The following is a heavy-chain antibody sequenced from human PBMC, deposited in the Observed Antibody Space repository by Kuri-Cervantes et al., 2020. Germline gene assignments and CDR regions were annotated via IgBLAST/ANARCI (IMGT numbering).Heavy chain of an antibody. CDR3: ARDRRRGDYIYYFDY. CDR2: IGTAGDT. D-gene: IGHD4-11*01. J-gene: IGHJ4*02. Sequence: GESLKISCAASGFTFSSYDMHWVRQATGKGLEWVSAIGTAGDTYYPGSVKGRFTISRENAKNSLYLQMNSLRAGDTAVYYCARDRRRGDYIYYFDYWGQGTLVTVSS. CDR1: GFTFSSYD. V-gene: IGHV3-13*01.